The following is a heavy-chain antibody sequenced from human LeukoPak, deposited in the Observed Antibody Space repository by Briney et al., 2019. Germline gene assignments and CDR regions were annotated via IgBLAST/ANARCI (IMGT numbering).Heavy chain of an antibody. D-gene: IGHD1-26*01. CDR2: ISSSSSYI. J-gene: IGHJ4*02. Sequence: GGSLRLSCAASGLTFSSYSMNWVRQAPGKGLEWVSSISSSSSYIYYADSVKGRFTISRDNAKNSLYLQMNSLRAEDTAVYYCAGGSKGGATNDYWGQGTLVTVSS. CDR3: AGGSKGGATNDY. CDR1: GLTFSSYS. V-gene: IGHV3-21*01.